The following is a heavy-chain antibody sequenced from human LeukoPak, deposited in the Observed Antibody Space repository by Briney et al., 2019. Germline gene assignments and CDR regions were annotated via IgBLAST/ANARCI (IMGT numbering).Heavy chain of an antibody. J-gene: IGHJ4*02. D-gene: IGHD3-10*01. CDR3: AKVRRTSGSYFRLKKGCDY. CDR1: GYTFTNFG. CDR2: ITPYNGNT. V-gene: IGHV1-18*01. Sequence: ASVKVSCKASGYTFTNFGISWVRQAPGQGLEWMGWITPYNGNTNYAQKLQGRVTLTTDTSTSTAYMELRSLRAEDTAVYYCAKVRRTSGSYFRLKKGCDYWGQGTLVTVSS.